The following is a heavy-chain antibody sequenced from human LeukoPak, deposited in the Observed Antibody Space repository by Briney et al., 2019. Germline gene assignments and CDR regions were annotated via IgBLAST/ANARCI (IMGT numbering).Heavy chain of an antibody. CDR1: GFTFSSYG. J-gene: IGHJ4*02. CDR2: ISYDGDNK. D-gene: IGHD4-23*01. CDR3: ARYGGNSGQYYLDY. V-gene: IGHV3-30*03. Sequence: GGSLRLSCAASGFTFSSYGMHWVRQAPGKGLEWVAVISYDGDNKYYADSVKGRFTISRDNSKNTLSLQMNSLRAEDTAVYYCARYGGNSGQYYLDYWGQGTLVTVS.